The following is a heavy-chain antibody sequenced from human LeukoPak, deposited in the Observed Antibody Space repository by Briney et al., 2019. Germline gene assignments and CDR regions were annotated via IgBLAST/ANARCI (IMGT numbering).Heavy chain of an antibody. D-gene: IGHD3-10*01. V-gene: IGHV4-59*12. CDR1: GGSISSYY. CDR2: IYYSGST. CDR3: ARDSEGFGEGWFDP. Sequence: SETLSLTCTVSGGSISSYYWSWIRQPPGKGLEWIGYIYYSGSTYYNPSLKSRVTISVDTSKNQFSLKLSSVTAADTAVYYCARDSEGFGEGWFDPWGQGTLVTVSS. J-gene: IGHJ5*02.